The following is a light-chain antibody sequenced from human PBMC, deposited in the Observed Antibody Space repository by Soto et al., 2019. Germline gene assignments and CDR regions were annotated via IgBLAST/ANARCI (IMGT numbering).Light chain of an antibody. Sequence: QSALTQPAAVSGSPGQSITISCTGTSSDVGGYNYVSWYQQHPGKAPKLMIYEVSNRPSGVSNRFSGSKSGNTASLTISGLQAEDEADYYCSSYTSSSTLVFRTRT. CDR1: SSDVGGYNY. V-gene: IGLV2-14*01. CDR3: SSYTSSSTLV. CDR2: EVS. J-gene: IGLJ1*01.